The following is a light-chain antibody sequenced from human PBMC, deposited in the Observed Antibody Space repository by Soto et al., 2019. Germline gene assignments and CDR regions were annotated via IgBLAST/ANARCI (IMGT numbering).Light chain of an antibody. CDR1: QSVNIY. J-gene: IGKJ1*01. V-gene: IGKV3D-15*01. CDR3: QQYGSSCT. Sequence: EIVMTQSPATLSVSPGERATLSCRASQSVNIYLAWYQQKPGQAPRLLIFGASSRATGIPARFSGSGSGTEFNLTISSLQSEDFAVYFCQQYGSSCTFGQGTKVDIK. CDR2: GAS.